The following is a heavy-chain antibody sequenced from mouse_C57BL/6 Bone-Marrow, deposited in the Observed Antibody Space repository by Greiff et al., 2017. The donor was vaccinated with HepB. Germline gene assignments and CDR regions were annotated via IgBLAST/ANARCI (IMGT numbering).Heavy chain of an antibody. CDR1: GYTFTSYT. CDR2: INPSSGYT. J-gene: IGHJ2*01. CDR3: ASNLYYFDY. Sequence: VKLMESGAELARPGASVKMSCKASGYTFTSYTMHWVKQRPGQGLEWIGYINPSSGYTKYNQKFKEKATLTADKSSSTAYMQLSSLTSEDSAVYYCASNLYYFDYWGQGTTLTVSS. D-gene: IGHD4-1*01. V-gene: IGHV1-4*01.